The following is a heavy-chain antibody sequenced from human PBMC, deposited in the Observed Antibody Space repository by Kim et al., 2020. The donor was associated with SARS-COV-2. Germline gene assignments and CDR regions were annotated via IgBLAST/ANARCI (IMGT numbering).Heavy chain of an antibody. D-gene: IGHD1-26*01. CDR3: VKSSGSYYGVGEIS. J-gene: IGHJ5*01. Sequence: GGSLRLSCSASGFTFSSYAMHWVRQAPGKGLEYVSAISSNGGSTYYADSVKGRFTISRDNSKNTLYLQMSSLRAEDTAVYYCVKSSGSYYGVGEISWGQGTLVTVSS. CDR2: ISSNGGST. CDR1: GFTFSSYA. V-gene: IGHV3-64D*06.